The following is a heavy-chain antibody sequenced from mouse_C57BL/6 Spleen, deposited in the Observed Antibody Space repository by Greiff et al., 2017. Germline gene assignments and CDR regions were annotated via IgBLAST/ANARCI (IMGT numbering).Heavy chain of an antibody. Sequence: QVQLQQPGAELVKPGASVKLSCKASGYTFTSYWMHWVKQRPGQGLEWIGMIHPNSGSTNYNEKFKSKATLTVDKSSSTAYMQLSSLTSEDSAVYYCAITTVVADDYYAMDYWGQGTSVTVSS. D-gene: IGHD1-1*01. CDR3: AITTVVADDYYAMDY. CDR1: GYTFTSYW. V-gene: IGHV1-64*01. CDR2: IHPNSGST. J-gene: IGHJ4*01.